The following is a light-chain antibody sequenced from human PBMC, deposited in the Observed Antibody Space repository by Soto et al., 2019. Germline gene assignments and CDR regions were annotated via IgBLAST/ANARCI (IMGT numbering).Light chain of an antibody. J-gene: IGLJ2*01. Sequence: QSVLTQPPSVSGAPGQRVTISCTGSSSNLGAGHDVHWYQQLPGAVPKLLVYGNNNRPSGVPDLFSGSKSGTSASLAITGIHAEEGSDYCCQAYDNRVGVYVVFGRGTKVTVL. CDR2: GNN. V-gene: IGLV1-40*01. CDR1: SSNLGAGHD. CDR3: QAYDNRVGVYVV.